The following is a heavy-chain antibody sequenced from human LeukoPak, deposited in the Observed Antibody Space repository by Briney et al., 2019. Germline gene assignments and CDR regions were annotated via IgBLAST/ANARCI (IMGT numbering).Heavy chain of an antibody. V-gene: IGHV1-69*04. CDR3: AGDHQLGYYFDY. D-gene: IGHD1-1*01. CDR1: GCTFSSYA. Sequence: ASVKVSCKASGCTFSSYAINWVRQAPGQGLAWMGRIIPIIGIANYAQKFQGRVTITADKSMSTAYMELSSLRSEDAAVYYCAGDHQLGYYFDYWGQGTLVTVSS. CDR2: IIPIIGIA. J-gene: IGHJ4*02.